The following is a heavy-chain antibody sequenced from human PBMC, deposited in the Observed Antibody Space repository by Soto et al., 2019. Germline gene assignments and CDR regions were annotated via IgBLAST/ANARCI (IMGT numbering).Heavy chain of an antibody. D-gene: IGHD3-22*01. J-gene: IGHJ3*02. CDR1: GFTFSSYA. V-gene: IGHV3-64D*08. CDR3: VKYLCGNERNYDSSGYCAFDI. Sequence: PGGSLRLSCSASGFTFSSYAMHWVRQAPGKGLKYVSAISSNGGSTYYADSVKGRFTISRDNSKNTLYLQMSSLRAEDTAVCYFVKYLCGNERNYDSSGYCAFDIWGQGTMVTVSS. CDR2: ISSNGGST.